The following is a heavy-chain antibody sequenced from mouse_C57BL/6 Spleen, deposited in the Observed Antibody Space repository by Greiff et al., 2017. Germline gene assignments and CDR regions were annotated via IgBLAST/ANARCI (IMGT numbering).Heavy chain of an antibody. CDR1: GYTFTDYN. V-gene: IGHV1-22*01. Sequence: VQLQQSGPELVKPGASVKMSCKASGYTFTDYNMHWVKQSHGKSLEWIGYINPNNGGTSYNQKFKGKATLTVNKSSSTAYMELRSLTSEDSAVYYCARLNWDPYYYAMDYWGQGTSVTVSS. D-gene: IGHD4-1*01. CDR2: INPNNGGT. CDR3: ARLNWDPYYYAMDY. J-gene: IGHJ4*01.